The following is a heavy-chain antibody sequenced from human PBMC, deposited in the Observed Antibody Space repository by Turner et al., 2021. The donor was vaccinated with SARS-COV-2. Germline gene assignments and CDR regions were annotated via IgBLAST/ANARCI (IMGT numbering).Heavy chain of an antibody. CDR1: GFTFDDYA. D-gene: IGHD4-4*01. CDR3: AKVGGLDYTNWFDS. J-gene: IGHJ5*01. Sequence: EVQLVESGGGLVQPGRSLRLSCAASGFTFDDYAMHWVRQAPGKGLEWVSGISWNSGSIGYADSVKGRFTISRDNAKNSLYLQMNSLRAEDTALYYCAKVGGLDYTNWFDSWGQGTLVTVSS. CDR2: ISWNSGSI. V-gene: IGHV3-9*01.